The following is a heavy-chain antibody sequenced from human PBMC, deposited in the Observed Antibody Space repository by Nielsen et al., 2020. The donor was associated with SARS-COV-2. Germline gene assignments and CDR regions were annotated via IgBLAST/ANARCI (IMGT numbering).Heavy chain of an antibody. V-gene: IGHV3-30-3*01. D-gene: IGHD4-17*01. CDR3: AREGLDYSDTPGFSFDY. CDR2: ISDDGSNK. Sequence: GGSLRLSCAASGFTFSTYTMYWVRQAPGKGLEWVAVISDDGSNKYSADSVKGRFTISRDNSKNTLYLQMNSLRAEDTAVYYCAREGLDYSDTPGFSFDYWGQGTLVTVSP. CDR1: GFTFSTYT. J-gene: IGHJ4*02.